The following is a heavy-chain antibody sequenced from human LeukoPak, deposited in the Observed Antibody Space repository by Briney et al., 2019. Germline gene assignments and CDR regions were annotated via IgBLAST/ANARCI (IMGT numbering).Heavy chain of an antibody. Sequence: SETLSLTCTVSGYSISSGYYWGWIRQPPGKGLEWIGSIYHSGSTYYNPSLKSRVTIPVDTSKNQFSLKLSSVTAADTAVYYCARVGSSSGYSTFDYWGQGTLVTVSS. D-gene: IGHD3-22*01. J-gene: IGHJ4*02. CDR2: IYHSGST. CDR1: GYSISSGYY. CDR3: ARVGSSSGYSTFDY. V-gene: IGHV4-38-2*02.